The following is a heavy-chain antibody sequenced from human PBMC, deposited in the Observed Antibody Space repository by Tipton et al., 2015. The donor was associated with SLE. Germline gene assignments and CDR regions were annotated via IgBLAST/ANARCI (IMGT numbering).Heavy chain of an antibody. Sequence: TLSLTCTVSGGSISSSSYYWGWIRQPPGKGLEWIGSIYYSGSTYYNPSLKSRVIISVDTSKNQFSLKLSSVTAADTAVYYCARELQQLVAFDIWGQGTMVTVSS. D-gene: IGHD6-6*01. CDR3: ARELQQLVAFDI. J-gene: IGHJ3*02. CDR1: GGSISSSSYY. CDR2: IYYSGST. V-gene: IGHV4-39*07.